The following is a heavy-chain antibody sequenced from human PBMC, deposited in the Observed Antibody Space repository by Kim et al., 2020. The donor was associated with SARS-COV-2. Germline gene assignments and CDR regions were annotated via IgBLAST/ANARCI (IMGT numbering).Heavy chain of an antibody. CDR3: ACTEGTTHSGYSYFGLDV. CDR1: GLTFSNYW. V-gene: IGHV3-74*01. J-gene: IGHJ6*02. CDR2: INSDGSST. D-gene: IGHD4-17*01. Sequence: GGSLRLSCAASGLTFSNYWMHWVRQAPGKGLVWVSRINSDGSSTSYADSVKGRFTISRDNAKNTLYLQMNSLRAEDTAVYYCACTEGTTHSGYSYFGLDVWGQGTTVTVSS.